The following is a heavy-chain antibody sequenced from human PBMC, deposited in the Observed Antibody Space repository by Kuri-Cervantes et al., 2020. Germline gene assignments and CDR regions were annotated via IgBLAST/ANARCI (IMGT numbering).Heavy chain of an antibody. D-gene: IGHD5-12*01. CDR1: GGSISSGDYY. CDR3: ARALGMATILNAFDI. CDR2: IYYSGST. V-gene: IGHV4-30-4*01. J-gene: IGHJ3*02. Sequence: LRLSCTVSGGSISSGDYYWSWIRQPPGKGLEWIGYIYYSGSTYYNPSLKSRVTISVDTSKNQFSLKLSSVTAADTAVYYCARALGMATILNAFDIWGQGTMVTVSS.